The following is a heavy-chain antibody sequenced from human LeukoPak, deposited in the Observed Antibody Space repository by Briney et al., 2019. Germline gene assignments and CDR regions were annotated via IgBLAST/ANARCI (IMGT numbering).Heavy chain of an antibody. CDR1: GGSFSGYY. CDR2: INHSGST. CDR3: ARAHLAAAGTPFDY. J-gene: IGHJ4*02. Sequence: SETLSLTCAVYGGSFSGYYWSWIRQPPGKGLEWIGEINHSGSTNYNPSLKSRVTISVDTSKNQFSLKLSSVTAADTAVYYCARAHLAAAGTPFDYWGQGTLVTVSS. D-gene: IGHD6-13*01. V-gene: IGHV4-34*01.